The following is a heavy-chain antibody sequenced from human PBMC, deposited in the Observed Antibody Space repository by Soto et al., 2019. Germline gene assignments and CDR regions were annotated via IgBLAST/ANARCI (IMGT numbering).Heavy chain of an antibody. D-gene: IGHD4-17*01. V-gene: IGHV3-9*02. CDR1: GFIADDYA. CDR3: VKDMKWGGMTTIHYFDS. J-gene: IGHJ4*02. CDR2: ISWNSATI. Sequence: EVQLVESGGGLVQPGRSLRLSCVASGFIADDYAMHWVRQAPGKGLEWVSGISWNSATINYADSVKGRFTISRDNAKNSLFLQMNSLRPEDTAFYYCVKDMKWGGMTTIHYFDSWGQGTLVTVSS.